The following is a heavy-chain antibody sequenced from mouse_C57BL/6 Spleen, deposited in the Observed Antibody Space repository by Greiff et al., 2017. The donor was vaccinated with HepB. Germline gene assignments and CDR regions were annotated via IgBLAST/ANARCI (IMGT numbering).Heavy chain of an antibody. CDR2: INPNNGGT. Sequence: EVQLQQSGPELVKPGASVKISCKASGYTFTDYYMNWVKQSHGKSLEWIGDINPNNGGTSYNQKFKGKATLTVDKSSSTAYMELRSLTSEDSAVYYCARDYDYEWYFDVWGTGTTVTVSS. CDR1: GYTFTDYY. V-gene: IGHV1-26*01. CDR3: ARDYDYEWYFDV. D-gene: IGHD2-4*01. J-gene: IGHJ1*03.